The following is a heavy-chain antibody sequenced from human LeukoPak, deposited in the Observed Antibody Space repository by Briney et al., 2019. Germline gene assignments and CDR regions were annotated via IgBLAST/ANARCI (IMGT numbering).Heavy chain of an antibody. Sequence: PGGSLRLPCVPSLFTFSRFLMHWVRPPPGKGLVWVARIDNDGSTTTSADSVKGRLTISRDNAKNTVYLQINSLRAEDTAVYYCATLNSFGNDYWGQGVLVTVSS. CDR1: LFTFSRFL. J-gene: IGHJ4*02. CDR3: ATLNSFGNDY. CDR2: IDNDGSTT. D-gene: IGHD5-18*01. V-gene: IGHV3-74*01.